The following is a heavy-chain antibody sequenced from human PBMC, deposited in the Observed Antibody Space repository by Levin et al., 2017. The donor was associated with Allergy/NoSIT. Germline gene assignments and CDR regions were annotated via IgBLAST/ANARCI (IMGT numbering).Heavy chain of an antibody. J-gene: IGHJ4*02. CDR1: GFTFSTYG. CDR3: AKDSGHNRPLK. V-gene: IGHV3-30*18. D-gene: IGHD3-10*01. Sequence: LSLTCAASGFTFSTYGMHWVRQAPGKGLEWVAVVSYDGNNKYYADSVKGRFTISRDNSKNTVFLQMNSLRAEGTTVYYCAKDSGHNRPLKWGQGTLVTVSS. CDR2: VSYDGNNK.